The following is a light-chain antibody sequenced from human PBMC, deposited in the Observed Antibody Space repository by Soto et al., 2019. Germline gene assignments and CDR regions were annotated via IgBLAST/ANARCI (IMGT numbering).Light chain of an antibody. Sequence: EIVLTQSPATLSLSPVERATLSCRASQSVSSSYLAWYQQKPGQAPRLLIYGASSRATGIPDRFSGSGSGTDFTLTISRLEPEDFAVYYCQQYGSSPETFGQGTKVDIK. V-gene: IGKV3-20*01. J-gene: IGKJ1*01. CDR2: GAS. CDR3: QQYGSSPET. CDR1: QSVSSSY.